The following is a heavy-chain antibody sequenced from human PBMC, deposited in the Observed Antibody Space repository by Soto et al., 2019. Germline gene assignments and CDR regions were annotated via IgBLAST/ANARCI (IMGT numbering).Heavy chain of an antibody. CDR3: ARVSVPTDHYDPIGP. V-gene: IGHV4-34*01. J-gene: IGHJ5*02. CDR1: GGSFSGYY. D-gene: IGHD3-22*01. CDR2: INHSGST. Sequence: SETLSLTCAVYGGSFSGYYWSWIRQPPGKGLEWIGEINHSGSTNYNPSLKSRVTISVDTSKNQFSLKLSSVTAADTAVYYCARVSVPTDHYDPIGPWGQGTLVTVSS.